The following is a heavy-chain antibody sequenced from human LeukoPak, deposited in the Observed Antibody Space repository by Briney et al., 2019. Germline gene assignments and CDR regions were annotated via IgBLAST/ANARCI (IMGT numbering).Heavy chain of an antibody. Sequence: SETLSLTCAVYGGSFSSYYWSWIRQSPGRGLEWIGEINHSGGTYYNPSLKSRVTISEDTSKNQFSLKLSSVIAADAAVYYCARGVRIADYWGQGTLVTVSS. V-gene: IGHV4-34*01. D-gene: IGHD6-13*01. CDR1: GGSFSSYY. J-gene: IGHJ4*02. CDR3: ARGVRIADY. CDR2: INHSGGT.